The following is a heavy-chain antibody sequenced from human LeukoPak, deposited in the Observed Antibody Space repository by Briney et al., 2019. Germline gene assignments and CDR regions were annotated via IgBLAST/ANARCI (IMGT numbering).Heavy chain of an antibody. CDR2: VYYTGST. J-gene: IGHJ4*02. D-gene: IGHD5-18*01. CDR3: ARPGYSSGPYYFDY. CDR1: GGSINSSSYY. Sequence: SETLSLTCTVSGGSINSSSYYWGWIRQPPGKGLEWIGSVYYTGSTYYNPSLKSRVTISVDTSKNQFSLKLNSVTAADTAVYYCARPGYSSGPYYFDYWGQGTLVTVSS. V-gene: IGHV4-39*01.